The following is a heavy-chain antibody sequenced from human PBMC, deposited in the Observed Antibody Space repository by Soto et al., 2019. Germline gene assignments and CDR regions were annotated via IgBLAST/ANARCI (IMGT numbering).Heavy chain of an antibody. D-gene: IGHD3-3*02. CDR3: ASPGTLDYYYYGMDV. J-gene: IGHJ6*02. CDR2: INPSGGST. CDR1: GYTFTSYY. V-gene: IGHV1-46*01. Sequence: SVKVSCKASGYTFTSYYMHWVRQAPGQGLEWMGIINPSGGSTSYAQKFQGRVTMTRDTSTSTVYMELSSLRSEDTAVYYCASPGTLDYYYYGMDVWGQGTTVTVSS.